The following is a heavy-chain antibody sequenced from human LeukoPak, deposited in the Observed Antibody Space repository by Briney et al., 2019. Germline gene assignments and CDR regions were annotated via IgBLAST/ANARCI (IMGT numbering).Heavy chain of an antibody. Sequence: PGRSLRLSCAASGVTFSSYGMHWVRQAPGKGLEWVAVISYDGSNKYYADSVKGRFTISRDNSKNTLYLQMNSLRAEDTVVYYCARDLSDADYGGKGPFDYWGQGTLVTVSS. CDR3: ARDLSDADYGGKGPFDY. D-gene: IGHD4-23*01. CDR2: ISYDGSNK. V-gene: IGHV3-30*03. CDR1: GVTFSSYG. J-gene: IGHJ4*02.